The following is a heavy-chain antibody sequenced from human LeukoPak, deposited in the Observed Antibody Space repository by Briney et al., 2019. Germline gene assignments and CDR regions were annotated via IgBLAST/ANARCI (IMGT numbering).Heavy chain of an antibody. CDR1: GYTFTSYY. Sequence: ASVKVSCKASGYTFTSYYMHWVRQAPGQGLEWMGIINPSGGSTSYAQKFQGRVTMTRDMSTSTVYMELSSLRSEDTAVYYCARESGYDILTGDDAFDIWGQGTMVTVSS. V-gene: IGHV1-46*01. J-gene: IGHJ3*02. CDR2: INPSGGST. D-gene: IGHD3-9*01. CDR3: ARESGYDILTGDDAFDI.